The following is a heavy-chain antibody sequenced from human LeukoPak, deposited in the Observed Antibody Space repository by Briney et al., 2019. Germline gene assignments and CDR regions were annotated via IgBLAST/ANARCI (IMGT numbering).Heavy chain of an antibody. V-gene: IGHV1-3*01. CDR2: INAGNGNT. D-gene: IGHD3-10*01. CDR1: GYTFTSYA. Sequence: ASVKVSCKASGYTFTSYAMHWVRQAPGQRLEWMGWINAGNGNTKYSQKFQGRVTITRDTSASTAYMELSSLRSEDTAVYYCARLYRFGEANFDYWGQGTLVTVSS. CDR3: ARLYRFGEANFDY. J-gene: IGHJ4*02.